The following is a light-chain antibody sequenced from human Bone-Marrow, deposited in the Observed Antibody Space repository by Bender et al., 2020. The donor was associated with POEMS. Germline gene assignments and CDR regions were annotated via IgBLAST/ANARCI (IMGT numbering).Light chain of an antibody. CDR3: SSYSELNNLV. CDR1: SSDVGTYNY. CDR2: DVT. J-gene: IGLJ1*01. V-gene: IGLV2-8*01. Sequence: QSALTQPASVSGSPGQSITISCTGSSSDVGTYNYVSWYQQHPGKAPRLIIYDVTTRPSAVPDRFSASKSGNTASLTVSALQAEDEAAYDCSSYSELNNLVFGTGTKVTVL.